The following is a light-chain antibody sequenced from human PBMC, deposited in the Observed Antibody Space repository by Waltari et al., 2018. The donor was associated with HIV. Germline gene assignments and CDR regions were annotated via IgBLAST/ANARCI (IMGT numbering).Light chain of an antibody. J-gene: IGLJ1*01. CDR3: GTWDSSLSAYV. Sequence: QSVLTQPPSASAAPGQKVPISCSGSSPTIGNHYVSCYQQLPGTAPKLLIYENNKRPSGIPDRFSGSKSGTSATLGITGLQTGDEADYCCGTWDSSLSAYVFGSGTKVTVL. CDR2: ENN. V-gene: IGLV1-51*02. CDR1: SPTIGNHY.